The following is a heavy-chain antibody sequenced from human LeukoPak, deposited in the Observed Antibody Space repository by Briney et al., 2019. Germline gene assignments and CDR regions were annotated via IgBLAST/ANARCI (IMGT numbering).Heavy chain of an antibody. Sequence: GGSLRLSCAASGFTFSNYWMHWVRQAPGKGLEWVSAISGSGGSTYYADSVKGRFTISRDNSKNTLFLQMNSLRAEDTAVYYCAKGVNYYDSSGYYPYYFDYWGQGTLVTVSS. CDR1: GFTFSNYW. J-gene: IGHJ4*02. CDR2: ISGSGGST. CDR3: AKGVNYYDSSGYYPYYFDY. V-gene: IGHV3-23*01. D-gene: IGHD3-22*01.